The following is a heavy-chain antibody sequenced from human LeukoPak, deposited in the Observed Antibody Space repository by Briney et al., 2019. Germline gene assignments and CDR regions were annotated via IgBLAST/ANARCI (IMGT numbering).Heavy chain of an antibody. CDR2: IPYDGSKK. V-gene: IGHV3-30*02. J-gene: IGHJ1*01. Sequence: AGGSLRLSCVASGFTFSSYGIHWVRQAPGKGLEWVAFIPYDGSKKYYADSVKGRFTISRDNSKNTMYLQMNSLRAEDTAVYYCTKDHVRHYLDSSEYHAEGFQRWGQGTLVIVSS. D-gene: IGHD3-22*01. CDR3: TKDHVRHYLDSSEYHAEGFQR. CDR1: GFTFSSYG.